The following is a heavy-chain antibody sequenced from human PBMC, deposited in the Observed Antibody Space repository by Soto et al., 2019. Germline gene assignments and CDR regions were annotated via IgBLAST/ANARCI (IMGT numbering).Heavy chain of an antibody. Sequence: QVQLVQSGAEVKKPGSSVKVSCKASGGTFSSYAISWVRQAPGQGLEWMGGISPIFATADYAQKFQVRVTSNADESTSTAYMELIRLRYEDTAVYSWARSITGAVSYYYGMDLWGQATTVTVSS. CDR1: GGTFSSYA. J-gene: IGHJ6*02. V-gene: IGHV1-69*12. CDR2: ISPIFATA. CDR3: ARSITGAVSYYYGMDL. D-gene: IGHD1-20*01.